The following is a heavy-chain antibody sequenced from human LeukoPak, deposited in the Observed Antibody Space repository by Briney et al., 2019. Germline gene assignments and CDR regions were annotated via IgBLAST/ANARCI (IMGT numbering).Heavy chain of an antibody. CDR3: AGLPRYNWNEPLDY. CDR2: INPNSGGT. CDR1: GYTFTDCY. J-gene: IGHJ4*02. Sequence: ASVRVSCKASGYTFTDCYMHWLRQARGQGLEWMGWINPNSGGTKFAQKFQGRVTMTRDTSINTAYMELSRLTYDDTAVYYCAGLPRYNWNEPLDYWGQGTLVTVSS. D-gene: IGHD1-20*01. V-gene: IGHV1-2*02.